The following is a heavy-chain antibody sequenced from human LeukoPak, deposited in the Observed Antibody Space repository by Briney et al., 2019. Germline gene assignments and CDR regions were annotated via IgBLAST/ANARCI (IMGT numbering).Heavy chain of an antibody. V-gene: IGHV3-23*01. Sequence: PGGSLRLSCAASGFTFSSYAMSWVRQAPGKGLEWVSAISGSGGSTYYADSVKGRFTISRDTSKNTLYLEMNSLGAEDTAVYYCAKGHSGAYYDYFDYWGQGALVTVSS. CDR1: GFTFSSYA. D-gene: IGHD1-26*01. CDR2: ISGSGGST. J-gene: IGHJ4*02. CDR3: AKGHSGAYYDYFDY.